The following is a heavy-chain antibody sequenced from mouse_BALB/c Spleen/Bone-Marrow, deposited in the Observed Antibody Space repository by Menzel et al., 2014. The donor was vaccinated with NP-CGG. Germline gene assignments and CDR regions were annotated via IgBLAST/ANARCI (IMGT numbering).Heavy chain of an antibody. J-gene: IGHJ3*01. CDR2: IYPGSGST. Sequence: QVQLKESGAELVKPGTSVKLSCKASGYNFTSHWINWVKLRPGQGLEWIGDIYPGSGSTNYNEKFKSKATLTVDTSSSTAYMQLSSLASEDSALYYCARFSQLGLLAYWGQGTLVTVSA. CDR1: GYNFTSHW. V-gene: IGHV1-55*01. CDR3: ARFSQLGLLAY. D-gene: IGHD3-1*01.